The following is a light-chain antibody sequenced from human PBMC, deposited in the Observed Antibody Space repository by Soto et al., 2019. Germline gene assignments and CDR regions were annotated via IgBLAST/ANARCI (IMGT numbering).Light chain of an antibody. V-gene: IGKV3-11*01. J-gene: IGKJ5*01. CDR1: QSVSSY. CDR3: QQRCNWPPNT. CDR2: DAS. Sequence: VLIQSLATLSFSTGKRATLSARASQSVSSYLAWYQQKPGQAPRLLIYDASNRATGIPARFSGSGSGTDFTLTISSLEPEDFAVYYCQQRCNWPPNTFGQGTRLEIK.